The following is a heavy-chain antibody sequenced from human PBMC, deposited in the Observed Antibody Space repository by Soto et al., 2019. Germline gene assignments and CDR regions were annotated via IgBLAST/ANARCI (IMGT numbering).Heavy chain of an antibody. CDR1: GYSFTIYC. V-gene: IGHV5-51*01. Sequence: GESLKISCKCSGYSFTIYCIGWVLQMPWKGLEWMGIIYPGDSDTRYSPSFQGQVTISADKSISTAYLQWSSLKASDTAMYYCARRRPLGYCSGGSCRNWFDPWGQGALVTVSS. CDR3: ARRRPLGYCSGGSCRNWFDP. CDR2: IYPGDSDT. D-gene: IGHD2-15*01. J-gene: IGHJ5*02.